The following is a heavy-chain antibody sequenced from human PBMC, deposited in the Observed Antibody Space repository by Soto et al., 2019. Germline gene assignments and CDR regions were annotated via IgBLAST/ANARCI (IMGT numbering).Heavy chain of an antibody. V-gene: IGHV6-1*01. CDR2: TYYRAKWYN. D-gene: IGHD1-7*01. CDR1: GDSVSSNSAA. CDR3: ARGITGTIVGFNWCDP. Sequence: SQTLSLTCAISGDSVSSNSAAWNWIRQSPSRGLEWLGRTYYRAKWYNDYAVSVKSRITINPDTSKNQFSLQLNSVTPEDTSVYYCARGITGTIVGFNWCDPWGQGTLVTVSS. J-gene: IGHJ5*02.